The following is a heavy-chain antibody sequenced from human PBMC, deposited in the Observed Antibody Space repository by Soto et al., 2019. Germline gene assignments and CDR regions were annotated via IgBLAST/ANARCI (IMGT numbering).Heavy chain of an antibody. CDR3: AKGRESSGSYRPFDY. D-gene: IGHD3-22*01. V-gene: IGHV3-23*01. Sequence: LRLSCAASGFTFSSYAMSWVRQAPGKGLEWVSAISGGGVATNYADSVKGRFTISRDNSKNTLYLQMNSLRAEDTAVYYCAKGRESSGSYRPFDYWGQGTLVTVSS. CDR1: GFTFSSYA. CDR2: ISGGGVAT. J-gene: IGHJ4*02.